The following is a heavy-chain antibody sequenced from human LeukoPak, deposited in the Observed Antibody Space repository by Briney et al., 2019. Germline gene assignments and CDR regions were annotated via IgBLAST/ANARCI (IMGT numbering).Heavy chain of an antibody. Sequence: GGSLRLSCAASGFTVSSNYMSWVRQAPGKGLEWVSAISGSGGSTYYADSVKGRFTISRDNSKNTLYLQMNSLRAEDTAVYYCAKLKEGGYYSSFDYWGQGTLVTVSS. CDR3: AKLKEGGYYSSFDY. V-gene: IGHV3-23*01. J-gene: IGHJ4*02. CDR1: GFTVSSNY. D-gene: IGHD3-22*01. CDR2: ISGSGGST.